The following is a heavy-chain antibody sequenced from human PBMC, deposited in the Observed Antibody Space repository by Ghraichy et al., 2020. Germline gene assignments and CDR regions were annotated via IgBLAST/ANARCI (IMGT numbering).Heavy chain of an antibody. CDR2: ISGSGGST. CDR1: GFTFSSYA. V-gene: IGHV3-23*01. Sequence: GGSLRLSCAASGFTFSSYAMSWVRQAPGKGLEWVSAISGSGGSTYYADSVKGRFTISRDNSKNTLYLQMNSLRAEDTAVYYCAKQGYCSSTSCYLKGFDPWGQGTLVTVSS. J-gene: IGHJ5*02. CDR3: AKQGYCSSTSCYLKGFDP. D-gene: IGHD2-2*01.